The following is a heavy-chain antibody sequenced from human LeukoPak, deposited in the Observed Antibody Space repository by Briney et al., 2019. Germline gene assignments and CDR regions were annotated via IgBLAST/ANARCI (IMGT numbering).Heavy chain of an antibody. Sequence: SETLSLTCAVYGGSSSGYYWSWIRQPPGKGLEWIGEINHSGSTNYNPSLKSRVTISVDTSKNHFSLKLSSMTAADTAVYYCARQRRYCSSTSCYVEDYWGQGTLVTVSS. J-gene: IGHJ4*02. CDR1: GGSSSGYY. D-gene: IGHD2-2*01. V-gene: IGHV4-34*01. CDR2: INHSGST. CDR3: ARQRRYCSSTSCYVEDY.